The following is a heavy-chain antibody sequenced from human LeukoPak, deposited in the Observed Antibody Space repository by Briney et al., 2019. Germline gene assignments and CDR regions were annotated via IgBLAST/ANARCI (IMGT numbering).Heavy chain of an antibody. Sequence: GGSLRLSCAASGFTFSSYGMHWVRQAPGKGLEWVAFIRYDGSNKYYADSVKGRFTISRDNSKNTLYLQMNSLRAEDTAVYYCAKGLDDFWSVPDAFDIWGQGTMVTVSS. J-gene: IGHJ3*02. CDR3: AKGLDDFWSVPDAFDI. V-gene: IGHV3-30*02. D-gene: IGHD3-3*01. CDR1: GFTFSSYG. CDR2: IRYDGSNK.